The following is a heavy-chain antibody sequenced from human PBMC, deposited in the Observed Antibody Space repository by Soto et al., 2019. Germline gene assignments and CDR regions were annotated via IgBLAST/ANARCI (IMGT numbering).Heavy chain of an antibody. J-gene: IGHJ4*02. D-gene: IGHD4-4*01. CDR2: IIPILGIA. CDR1: GGTFSSYS. CDR3: ARARDSSAFHF. Sequence: SVKVSCKASGGTFSSYSINWVRQAPGQGLEWMGRIIPILGIANYAQRFQGRVTITADKSTSTAYMDLSSLRSEDTAVYYCARARDSSAFHFWGQGTPVPVSS. V-gene: IGHV1-69*02.